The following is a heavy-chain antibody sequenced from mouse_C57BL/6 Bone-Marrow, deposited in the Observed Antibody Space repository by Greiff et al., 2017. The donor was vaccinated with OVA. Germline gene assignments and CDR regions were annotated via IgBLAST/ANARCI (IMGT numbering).Heavy chain of an antibody. CDR1: GFTFSDAW. Sequence: EVHLVESGGGLVQPGGSMKLSCAASGFTFSDAWMDWVRQSPEKGLEWVAEIRTKANNHATSYAVSVKGRFTISREDSKSSVYLQMNSLRAEDTGIYYCTVNCLYAMDYWGQGTSVTVSS. CDR2: IRTKANNHAT. D-gene: IGHD4-1*01. CDR3: TVNCLYAMDY. J-gene: IGHJ4*01. V-gene: IGHV6-6*01.